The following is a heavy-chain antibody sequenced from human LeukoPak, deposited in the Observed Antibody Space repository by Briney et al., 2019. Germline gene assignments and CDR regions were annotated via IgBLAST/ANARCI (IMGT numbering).Heavy chain of an antibody. V-gene: IGHV3-23*01. D-gene: IGHD3-22*01. Sequence: GGSLRLSCAASGFTFISYAMSLVHQAPGKGLEWVSGIISSGGSAYYADPVKGLFTISRDNSINTLYLQMNSLRAEDTGVYYCAKGRGYVPYWGQGTMVTVSS. CDR3: AKGRGYVPY. CDR1: GFTFISYA. J-gene: IGHJ4*02. CDR2: IISSGGSA.